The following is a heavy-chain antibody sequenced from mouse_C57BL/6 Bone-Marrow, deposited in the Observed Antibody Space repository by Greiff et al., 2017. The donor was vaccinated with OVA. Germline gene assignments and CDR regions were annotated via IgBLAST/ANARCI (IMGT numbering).Heavy chain of an antibody. Sequence: VQLQQSGAELARPGASVKLSCKASGYTFTSYGISWVKQRTGQGLEWIGEIYPRSGNTYYNEKFKGKATLTADKSSSTAYMEFRSLTSEDSAVYFCARPIYYDYDGWFAYWGQGTLVTVSA. CDR3: ARPIYYDYDGWFAY. J-gene: IGHJ3*01. CDR1: GYTFTSYG. CDR2: IYPRSGNT. V-gene: IGHV1-81*01. D-gene: IGHD2-4*01.